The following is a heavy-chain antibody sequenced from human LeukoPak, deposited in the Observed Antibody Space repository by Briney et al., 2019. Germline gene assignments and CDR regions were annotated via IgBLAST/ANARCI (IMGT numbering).Heavy chain of an antibody. CDR1: GGSISGYY. CDR2: ISYSGST. V-gene: IGHV4-59*12. CDR3: ARASGREAEDY. D-gene: IGHD3-10*01. Sequence: SETLSLTCTVSGGSISGYYWSWIRQPPGKGLEWVGYISYSGSTNYNPSLKSRVTISVDKSKNQFSLKLSSVTAADTAVYYCARASGREAEDYWGQGTLVTVSS. J-gene: IGHJ4*02.